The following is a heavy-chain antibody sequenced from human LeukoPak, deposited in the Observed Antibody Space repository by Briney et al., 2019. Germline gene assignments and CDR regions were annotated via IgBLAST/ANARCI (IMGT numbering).Heavy chain of an antibody. CDR2: IYSGGST. J-gene: IGHJ4*02. CDR3: ARESNWNIDY. D-gene: IGHD1/OR15-1a*01. V-gene: IGHV3-66*01. Sequence: GGSLRLSCAASGFTVSSNYMSWVRQAPGKGLEWVSVIYSGGSTYYADSVKGRFTISRDYSKNTLYLQMNSLRVEDTAVYYCARESNWNIDYWGQGTLVTVSS. CDR1: GFTVSSNY.